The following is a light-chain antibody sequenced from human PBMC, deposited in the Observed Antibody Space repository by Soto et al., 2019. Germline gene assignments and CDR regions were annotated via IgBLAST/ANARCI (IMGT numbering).Light chain of an antibody. J-gene: IGKJ5*01. CDR3: HQRNK. Sequence: ELVLTQSPATLSLSPGEIATLSCRASQFLSSYLAWYQQKPGQPPRLLIYDTSNRAAGIPARFSGSRSGTDFTLTISSLDPEDFAVYFCHQRNKFGQGTRLEI. V-gene: IGKV3-11*01. CDR2: DTS. CDR1: QFLSSY.